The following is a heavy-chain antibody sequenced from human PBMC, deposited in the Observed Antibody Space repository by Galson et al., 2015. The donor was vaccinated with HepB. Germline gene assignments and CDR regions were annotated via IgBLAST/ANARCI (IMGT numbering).Heavy chain of an antibody. J-gene: IGHJ6*03. D-gene: IGHD1-26*01. V-gene: IGHV1-18*01. CDR2: ISTYNGYS. Sequence: SVKVSCKASGYSFTSSGVSWVRQAPGQGLEWMGWISTYNGYSNYAQNFQGRVTLTTDTSTSTVSIELRSLTSDDTAVYYCARGRGSYYNYFYMDVWAKGPRSPSP. CDR3: ARGRGSYYNYFYMDV. CDR1: GYSFTSSG.